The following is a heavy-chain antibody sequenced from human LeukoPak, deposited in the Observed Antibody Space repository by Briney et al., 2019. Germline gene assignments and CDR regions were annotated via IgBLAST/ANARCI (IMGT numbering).Heavy chain of an antibody. CDR1: GYTLTELS. J-gene: IGHJ3*02. D-gene: IGHD3-22*01. V-gene: IGHV1-24*01. CDR3: ATGSYDSSGYPYAFDI. CDR2: FDPEDGET. Sequence: ASGNVSCNVSGYTLTELSMRWVRQAPGKGHERMGAFDPEDGETIYAQKFQVRVTMTEATSTDTAYMELSSLRSGDTAVYYCATGSYDSSGYPYAFDIWGQGTMVTVSS.